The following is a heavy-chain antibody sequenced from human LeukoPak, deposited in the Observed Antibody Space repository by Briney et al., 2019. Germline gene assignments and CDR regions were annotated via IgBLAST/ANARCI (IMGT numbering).Heavy chain of an antibody. CDR3: ARDRAYYYGSGSYALDY. CDR2: ISAYNGNT. J-gene: IGHJ4*02. CDR1: GYTFTSYG. V-gene: IGHV1-18*01. D-gene: IGHD3-10*01. Sequence: ASVKVSCKASGYTFTSYGISWVRQAPGQGLEWMGWISAYNGNTNYAQKLQGRVTMTTDTSTSTAYMELSRLRSDDTAVYYCARDRAYYYGSGSYALDYWGQGTLVTVSS.